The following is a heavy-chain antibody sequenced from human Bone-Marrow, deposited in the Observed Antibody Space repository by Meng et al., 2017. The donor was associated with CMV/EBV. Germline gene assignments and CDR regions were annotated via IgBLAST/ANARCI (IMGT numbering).Heavy chain of an antibody. CDR3: AKDGYFDSSGYAGYFDY. V-gene: IGHV3-23*01. J-gene: IGHJ4*02. D-gene: IGHD3-22*01. CDR2: VSGSGDRT. CDR1: FTFTNYA. Sequence: FTFTNYAMSWVRQAPGKGLEWVSAVSGSGDRTFYSDSVKGRFTISRDSSKNTLYPQMNSLRAEDTAVYYCAKDGYFDSSGYAGYFDYWGQGTLVNVSS.